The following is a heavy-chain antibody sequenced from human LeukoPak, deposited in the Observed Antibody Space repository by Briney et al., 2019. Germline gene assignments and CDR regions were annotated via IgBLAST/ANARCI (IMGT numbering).Heavy chain of an antibody. Sequence: GASVKVSCKASGYTFSAYYIQWVRQAPGQGLEWMGRIIPTFDVANFAQKFKGRVTITADKSTNTAHLELSSLRSEDTAVYYCAREGVYSPDPSSYHRHAFGVWGKGTVVIVSS. V-gene: IGHV1-69*04. CDR3: AREGVYSPDPSSYHRHAFGV. D-gene: IGHD1-14*01. J-gene: IGHJ3*01. CDR1: GYTFSAYY. CDR2: IIPTFDVA.